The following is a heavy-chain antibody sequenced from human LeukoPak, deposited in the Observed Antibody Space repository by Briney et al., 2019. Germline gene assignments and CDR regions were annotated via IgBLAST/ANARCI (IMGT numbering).Heavy chain of an antibody. Sequence: ASVKVSCKPSGYTFTGYYIHWVRQAPGQGLEWMGWINPHSGGTNYAQKFQGRVTMTGDTSISTAYMELSRLRFDDTAVYYCARKVAATPFDYWGQGTLVTVSS. J-gene: IGHJ4*02. D-gene: IGHD2-15*01. CDR3: ARKVAATPFDY. V-gene: IGHV1-2*02. CDR2: INPHSGGT. CDR1: GYTFTGYY.